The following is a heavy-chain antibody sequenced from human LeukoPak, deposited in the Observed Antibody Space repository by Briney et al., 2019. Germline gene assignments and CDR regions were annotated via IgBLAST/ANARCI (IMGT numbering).Heavy chain of an antibody. D-gene: IGHD6-19*01. CDR1: GFTFSSYW. V-gene: IGHV3-7*01. J-gene: IGHJ3*02. CDR2: IKKDGSEK. CDR3: ARDPDGYKSGWGAFDI. Sequence: GGSLRLSCAASGFTFSSYWMTWVRQAPGKGLEWVANIKKDGSEKEYVDSVKGRFTISRDNAKNSLYLQMNSLRFGDTAVYYCARDPDGYKSGWGAFDIWGQGTMVTVSS.